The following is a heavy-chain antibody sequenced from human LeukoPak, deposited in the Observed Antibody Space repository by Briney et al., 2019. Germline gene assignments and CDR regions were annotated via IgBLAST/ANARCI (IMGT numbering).Heavy chain of an antibody. CDR2: IYYSGST. D-gene: IGHD3-3*01. CDR3: ARDVRRITIFGVVIKAFDI. CDR1: GGSISSGDYY. Sequence: PSETLSLTCTVSGGSISSGDYYWSWIRQPPGKGLEWIGYIYYSGSTYYNSSLKSRVTISVDTSKNQFSLKLSSVTAADTAVYYCARDVRRITIFGVVIKAFDIWGQGTMVTVSS. J-gene: IGHJ3*02. V-gene: IGHV4-30-4*08.